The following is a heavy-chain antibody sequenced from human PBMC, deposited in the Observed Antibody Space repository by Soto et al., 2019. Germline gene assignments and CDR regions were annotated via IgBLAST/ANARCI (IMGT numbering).Heavy chain of an antibody. Sequence: QVQLVQAGAEVKKPGSSVKVSCKASGGTFSSYAISWVRQAPGQGLEWMGEIIPTFGTANYAQKFQGRVTISADESTRTAYLELSSLRSEDTAEYYCARDRGASSGYYPYWFDPWGQGTLVTVSS. J-gene: IGHJ5*02. CDR1: GGTFSSYA. D-gene: IGHD3-22*01. CDR3: ARDRGASSGYYPYWFDP. V-gene: IGHV1-69*12. CDR2: IIPTFGTA.